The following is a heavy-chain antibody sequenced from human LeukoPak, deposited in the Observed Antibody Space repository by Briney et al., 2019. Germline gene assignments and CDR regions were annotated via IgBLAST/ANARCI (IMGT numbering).Heavy chain of an antibody. D-gene: IGHD2-15*01. CDR3: ARGVVFDP. CDR2: IYTSGST. V-gene: IGHV4-61*02. J-gene: IGHJ5*02. CDR1: GGSISSGSYY. Sequence: SQTLSLTCTVSGGSISSGSYYWRWIRQPAGKGLEWIGRIYTSGSTNYNPSLKSRVTISVDTSKNQFSLKLSSVTAADTAVYYCARGVVFDPWGQGTLVTVSS.